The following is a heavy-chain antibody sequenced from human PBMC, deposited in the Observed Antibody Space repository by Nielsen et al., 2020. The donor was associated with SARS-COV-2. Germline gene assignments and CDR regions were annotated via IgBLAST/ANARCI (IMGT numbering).Heavy chain of an antibody. V-gene: IGHV7-4-1*02. D-gene: IGHD3-16*02. CDR1: GYTFINYA. Sequence: ASVKVSCKASGYTFINYAMTWVRQAPGQGLEWMGWINTNTGNPTYAQGFTGRFVFSLDTSVSTAYLQISSLKAEDTAVYYCARDQASLDYDYVWGSYRAYWGQGTLVTVSS. CDR3: ARDQASLDYDYVWGSYRAY. CDR2: INTNTGNP. J-gene: IGHJ4*02.